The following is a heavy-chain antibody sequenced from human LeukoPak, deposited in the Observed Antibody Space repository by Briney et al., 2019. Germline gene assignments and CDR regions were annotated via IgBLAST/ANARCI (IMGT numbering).Heavy chain of an antibody. J-gene: IGHJ4*02. CDR1: GFTFSTYW. CDR3: ARGDIMPGFPGDYLDF. Sequence: GGSLRLSCAGSGFTFSTYWMHWVRQAPGKGLVWVSRINSDGSGTGYADSVKGRFTISRDNAKNTLYLQMNSLRAEDTAVYYSARGDIMPGFPGDYLDFWVQGTLPTVSS. D-gene: IGHD3-9*01. V-gene: IGHV3-74*01. CDR2: INSDGSGT.